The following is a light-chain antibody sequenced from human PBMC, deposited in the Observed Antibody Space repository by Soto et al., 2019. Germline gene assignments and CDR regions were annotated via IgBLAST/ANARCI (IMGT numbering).Light chain of an antibody. CDR3: SSYTSSSTRV. J-gene: IGLJ3*02. V-gene: IGLV2-14*01. CDR2: EVS. CDR1: SSDVGGYNY. Sequence: QSVLTQPASMSGSPGQSITISCTGTSSDVGGYNYVSWYQQHPGKAPKLMIYEVSNRPSGVSNRFSGSKSGNTASLTISGLQAEDDADYYCSSYTSSSTRVFGGGTKLTVL.